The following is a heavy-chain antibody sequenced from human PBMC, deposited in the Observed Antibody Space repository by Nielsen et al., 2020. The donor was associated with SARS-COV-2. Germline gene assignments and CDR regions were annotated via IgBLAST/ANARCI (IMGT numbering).Heavy chain of an antibody. J-gene: IGHJ4*02. V-gene: IGHV1-24*01. CDR1: GYTLTELS. Sequence: ASVKVSCKVSGYTLTELSMHWVRQAPGKGLEWMGGFDPEDGETIYAQKFQGRVTMTEDTSTDTAYMELSSLRSEDTAVYYCATPYYYDSSGYYYLLYWGQGTLVTVSS. CDR2: FDPEDGET. CDR3: ATPYYYDSSGYYYLLY. D-gene: IGHD3-22*01.